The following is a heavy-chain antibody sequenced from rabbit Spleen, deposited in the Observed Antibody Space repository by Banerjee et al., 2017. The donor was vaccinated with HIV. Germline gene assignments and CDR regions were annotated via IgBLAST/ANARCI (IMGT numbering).Heavy chain of an antibody. D-gene: IGHD1-1*01. CDR3: ARDLASSTGIYYGL. Sequence: QSLEESGGDLVKPGASLTLTCIASGVSFSGNSYMCWVRQAPGKGLEWIGYIDPIFGRTYYATWVNGRFTISSHNAQNTLYLQLNSLTAADTATYFCARDLASSTGIYYGLWGPGTLVTVS. V-gene: IGHV1S40*01. CDR2: IDPIFGRT. CDR1: GVSFSGNSY. J-gene: IGHJ6*01.